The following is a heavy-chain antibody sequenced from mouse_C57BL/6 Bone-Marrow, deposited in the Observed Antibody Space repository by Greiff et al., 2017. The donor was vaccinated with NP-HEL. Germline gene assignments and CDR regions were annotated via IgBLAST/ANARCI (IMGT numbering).Heavy chain of an antibody. D-gene: IGHD2-5*01. CDR3: ARRRGGYSNYDAMDY. V-gene: IGHV5-6*02. CDR1: GFTFSSYG. J-gene: IGHJ4*01. CDR2: ISSGGSYT. Sequence: EVMLVESGGDLVKPGGSLKLSCAASGFTFSSYGMSWVRQTPDKRLEWVATISSGGSYTYYPDSVKGRFTISRDNAKNTLYLQMSSLKSEDTAMYYCARRRGGYSNYDAMDYWGQGTSVTVSS.